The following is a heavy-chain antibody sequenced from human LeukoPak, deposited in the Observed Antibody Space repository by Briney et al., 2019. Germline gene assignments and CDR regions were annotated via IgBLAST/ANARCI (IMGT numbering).Heavy chain of an antibody. V-gene: IGHV1-58*02. D-gene: IGHD6-13*01. CDR1: GFTSTSSA. Sequence: TSVKVSCKASGFTSTSSAMQWVRQARGQRLEWIGWIVVGSGNTNYAQKFQERVTITRDMSTSTAYMELSSLRSEDTAVYYCAAGDIAAAGTVPWGQGTLVTVSS. CDR3: AAGDIAAAGTVP. J-gene: IGHJ5*01. CDR2: IVVGSGNT.